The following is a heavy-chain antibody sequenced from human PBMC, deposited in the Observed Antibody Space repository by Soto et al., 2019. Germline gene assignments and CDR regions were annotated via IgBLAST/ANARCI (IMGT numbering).Heavy chain of an antibody. CDR1: GFTFSSYG. D-gene: IGHD5-18*01. CDR3: AKDLSRGYSYGYSH. V-gene: IGHV3-30*18. J-gene: IGHJ4*02. Sequence: VQLVESGGGLVKPGGSLRLSCAASGFTFSSYGMHWVRQAPGKGLEWVAVISYDGSNKYYADSVKGRFTISRDNSKNTLYLQMNSLRAEDTTVYYCAKDLSRGYSYGYSHWGQGTLVTVSS. CDR2: ISYDGSNK.